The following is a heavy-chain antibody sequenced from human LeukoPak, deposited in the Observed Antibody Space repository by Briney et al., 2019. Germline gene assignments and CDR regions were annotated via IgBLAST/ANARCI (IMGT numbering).Heavy chain of an antibody. V-gene: IGHV3-30-3*01. J-gene: IGHJ4*02. CDR3: ARAPPTVVTAYYFDY. Sequence: PGGSLRLSCAASGFTFGSYAMHWVRQAPGKGLEWVAVISYDGSNKYYADSVKGRFTISRDNSKNTLYLQMNSLRAEDTAVYYCARAPPTVVTAYYFDYWGQGTLVTVSS. CDR2: ISYDGSNK. D-gene: IGHD4-23*01. CDR1: GFTFGSYA.